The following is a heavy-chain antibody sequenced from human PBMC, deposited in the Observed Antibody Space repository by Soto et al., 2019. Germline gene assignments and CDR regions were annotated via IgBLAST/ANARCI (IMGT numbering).Heavy chain of an antibody. D-gene: IGHD2-2*01. CDR1: GFTFSSYA. CDR3: AKGVPPRALIGFEN. Sequence: EVQLLESGGGLVQPGGSLRLSCAASGFTFSSYAMSWVRQAPGKGLEWVSTFSGSDTSTYYADSVKGRFTISRDNSKNTLYLQMNALRAEDTAVYYCAKGVPPRALIGFENWGQGTMVTVSS. V-gene: IGHV3-23*01. J-gene: IGHJ3*02. CDR2: FSGSDTST.